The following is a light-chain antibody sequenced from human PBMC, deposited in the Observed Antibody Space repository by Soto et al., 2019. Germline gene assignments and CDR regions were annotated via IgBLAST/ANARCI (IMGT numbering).Light chain of an antibody. V-gene: IGLV2-23*01. CDR1: SGDVGTYDL. J-gene: IGLJ3*02. CDR3: QSYDNSLSGSWA. CDR2: EAT. Sequence: QSALTQPASVSGSPGQSITISCTGTSGDVGTYDLVSWYQHHPGAAPKLMIYEATRRPSGISNRFSGSKSGNTASLTISGLQAEDEAAYYCQSYDNSLSGSWAFGGGTKLTVL.